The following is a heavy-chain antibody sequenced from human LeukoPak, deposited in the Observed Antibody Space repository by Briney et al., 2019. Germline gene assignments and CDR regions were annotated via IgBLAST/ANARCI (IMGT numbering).Heavy chain of an antibody. Sequence: SETLSLTCIVSGGSTSSYYWSWIRQPPGKGLEWIGSHYYSGSTYYNPSLKSRVTISVDTSKNQFSLKLRSLTAADTAVYYCARHRAGYHIDSWGQGTLVTVSS. V-gene: IGHV4-59*05. CDR3: ARHRAGYHIDS. CDR2: HYYSGST. J-gene: IGHJ4*02. D-gene: IGHD3-9*01. CDR1: GGSTSSYY.